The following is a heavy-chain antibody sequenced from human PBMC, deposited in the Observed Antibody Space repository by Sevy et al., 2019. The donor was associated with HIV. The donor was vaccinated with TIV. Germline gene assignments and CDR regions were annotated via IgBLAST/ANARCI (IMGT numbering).Heavy chain of an antibody. CDR3: ARGSLYFDSTGFDY. V-gene: IGHV3-21*01. CDR2: ISSSGNYI. Sequence: GGSLRLYCAASAFTFSRYNMNWVRQAPGKGLEWVSSISSSGNYIYYADSVKGRFTISRDNAKNSLYLQMNSLRAEDTAVYYCARGSLYFDSTGFDYWGPGTLVTVSS. CDR1: AFTFSRYN. J-gene: IGHJ4*02. D-gene: IGHD3-22*01.